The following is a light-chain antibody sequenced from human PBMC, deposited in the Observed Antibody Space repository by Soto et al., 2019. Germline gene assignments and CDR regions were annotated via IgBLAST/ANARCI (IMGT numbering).Light chain of an antibody. J-gene: IGLJ1*01. CDR1: SSDVGGYNF. Sequence: QSVLTQPASVFGSPGQSITISCTGTSSDVGGYNFVSWYQQLPGKAPKLMIYEVTSRPSGVSNRFSGSKSGNTASLTISGLQPEDEAEYYCSSYTTSSTVDFGTGTKVTVL. CDR2: EVT. CDR3: SSYTTSSTVD. V-gene: IGLV2-14*03.